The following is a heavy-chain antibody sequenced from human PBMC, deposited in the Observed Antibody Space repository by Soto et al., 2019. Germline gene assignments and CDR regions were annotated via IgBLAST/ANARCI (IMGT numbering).Heavy chain of an antibody. D-gene: IGHD3-3*01. Sequence: SETLSLTCTVSGGSISSSSYYWGWIRQPPGKGLEWIGSIYYSGSTYYNPSLKSRVTISVDTSKNQFSLKLSSVTAADTAVYYCARRPAARFGVDPYYYYYGMDVWGQGTTVTVSS. J-gene: IGHJ6*02. CDR2: IYYSGST. CDR1: GGSISSSSYY. CDR3: ARRPAARFGVDPYYYYYGMDV. V-gene: IGHV4-39*01.